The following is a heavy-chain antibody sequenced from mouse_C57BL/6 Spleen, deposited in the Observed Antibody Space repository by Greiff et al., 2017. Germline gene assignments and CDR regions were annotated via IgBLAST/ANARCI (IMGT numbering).Heavy chain of an antibody. V-gene: IGHV3-6*01. D-gene: IGHD1-1*01. J-gene: IGHJ1*03. CDR3: SSSYGSSHVWYLAV. CDR1: GYSITSGYY. CDR2: ISYDGSN. Sequence: EVQLQQSGPGRVKPSQSLSLTCSVTGYSITSGYYGNWIRQFPGNKLEWMGYISYDGSNNYNPSLKNRISITRDTSKNQFFLKLNSVTTEDTAIYFCSSSYGSSHVWYLAVWGTGPPLTVSS.